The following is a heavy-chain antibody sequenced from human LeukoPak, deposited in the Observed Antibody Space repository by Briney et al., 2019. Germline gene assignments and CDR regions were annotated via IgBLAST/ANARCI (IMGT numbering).Heavy chain of an antibody. CDR3: ARHATSYYFDY. CDR2: IDPSDSYT. Sequence: GESLKISCKGSGYSFTNYWISWVRQMPGKGLEWMGRIDPSDSYTTYSPSFQGHVTISADKSINNAYLQWSSLKASDTAMYYCARHATSYYFDYWGQGILVAVSS. CDR1: GYSFTNYW. J-gene: IGHJ4*02. V-gene: IGHV5-10-1*01.